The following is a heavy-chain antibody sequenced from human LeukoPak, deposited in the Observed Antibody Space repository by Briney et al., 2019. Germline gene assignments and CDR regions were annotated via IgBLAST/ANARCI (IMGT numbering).Heavy chain of an antibody. V-gene: IGHV4-59*08. CDR3: ARLRGYYDSSGHLDY. J-gene: IGHJ4*02. CDR1: DDSFSSHY. CDR2: ISYIGST. D-gene: IGHD3-22*01. Sequence: SETLSLTCAVSDDSFSSHYWTWIRQPPGKGLEWIGYISYIGSTNYNPSLKSRVTISVDTSKNQFSLKLSSVTAADTAVYYCARLRGYYDSSGHLDYWGQGTLVTVSS.